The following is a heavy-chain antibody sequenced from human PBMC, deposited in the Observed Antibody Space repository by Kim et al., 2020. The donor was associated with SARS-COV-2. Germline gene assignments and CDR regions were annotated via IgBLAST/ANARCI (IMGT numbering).Heavy chain of an antibody. V-gene: IGHV3-21*01. D-gene: IGHD4-4*01. CDR1: GFTFSSYS. CDR3: ARDQAVTTSTDYYGMDV. Sequence: GGSLRLSCAASGFTFSSYSMNWVRQAPGKGLEWVSSISSSSSYIYYADSVKGRFTISRDNAKNSLYLQMNSLRAEDTAVYYCARDQAVTTSTDYYGMDVWGQGTTVTVSS. CDR2: ISSSSSYI. J-gene: IGHJ6*02.